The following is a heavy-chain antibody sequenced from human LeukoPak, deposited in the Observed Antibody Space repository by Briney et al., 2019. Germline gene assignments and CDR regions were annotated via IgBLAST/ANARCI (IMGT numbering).Heavy chain of an antibody. CDR2: IKSNTDDGTT. V-gene: IGHV3-15*01. J-gene: IGHJ4*02. D-gene: IGHD2/OR15-2a*01. CDR3: TTDVN. Sequence: PGGSLRLSCAASGFPFSNAWLSWVRQAPGKGLEWIGRIKSNTDDGTTDYAAPVKGRFTISRDDSKNTLYLQMNSLKTEDTALYYCTTDVNWGQGTLVTVSS. CDR1: GFPFSNAW.